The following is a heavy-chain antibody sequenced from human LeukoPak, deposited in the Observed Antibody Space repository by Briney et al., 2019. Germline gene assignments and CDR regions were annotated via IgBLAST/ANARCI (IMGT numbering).Heavy chain of an antibody. CDR1: GYTFTNYY. Sequence: ASVKVSCKASGYTFTNYYMHWVRQAPGQGLEWMGIINPSGGITNYAQKFQGRVTMTRDMSTSTVYMELSSLRSEDTAVYYCARVSVGATMLAYFDYWGQGTLVTVSS. D-gene: IGHD1-26*01. J-gene: IGHJ4*02. V-gene: IGHV1-46*01. CDR3: ARVSVGATMLAYFDY. CDR2: INPSGGIT.